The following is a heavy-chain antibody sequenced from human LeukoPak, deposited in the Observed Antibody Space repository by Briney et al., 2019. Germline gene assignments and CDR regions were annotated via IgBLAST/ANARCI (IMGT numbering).Heavy chain of an antibody. Sequence: GGSLRLSCAASGFTFSGSAMHWVRQASGKGLEWVGRIRSKANSYATAYAASVKGRFTISRDDSKNTAYLQMNSLKTEDTAVYYCTRRVQVVAAAGTTDFDYWGQGTLVTVSS. CDR2: IRSKANSYAT. CDR3: TRRVQVVAAAGTTDFDY. J-gene: IGHJ4*02. V-gene: IGHV3-73*01. CDR1: GFTFSGSA. D-gene: IGHD6-13*01.